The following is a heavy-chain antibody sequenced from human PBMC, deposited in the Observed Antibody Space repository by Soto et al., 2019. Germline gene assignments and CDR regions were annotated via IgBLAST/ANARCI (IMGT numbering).Heavy chain of an antibody. V-gene: IGHV4-59*01. CDR2: VYYSGTT. Sequence: QVQLQESGPGLVKPSETLSLTCTVSGGSISSYYWTWIRQPPGKGLEWVGYVYYSGTTYYNPSLQSRVTISVDTSKNQFSLKVKSVTAADTPIYYCARAGSTWRYFFDYWGQGSLVTVSS. CDR3: ARAGSTWRYFFDY. J-gene: IGHJ4*02. D-gene: IGHD6-13*01. CDR1: GGSISSYY.